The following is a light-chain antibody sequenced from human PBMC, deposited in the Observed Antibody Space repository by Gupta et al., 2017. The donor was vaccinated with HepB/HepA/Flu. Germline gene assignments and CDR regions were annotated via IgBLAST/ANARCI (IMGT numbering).Light chain of an antibody. CDR3: QQRSNWPLLT. Sequence: EVVLTQSPATLSLSPGARATLSCRASQSVSSYLAWYQQKPGQAPRLLIYDASNRATGIPARFSGSGAGTDFTLTISSLEPEDFAVYYCQQRSNWPLLTFGGWTKVEIK. CDR2: DAS. J-gene: IGKJ4*01. V-gene: IGKV3-11*01. CDR1: QSVSSY.